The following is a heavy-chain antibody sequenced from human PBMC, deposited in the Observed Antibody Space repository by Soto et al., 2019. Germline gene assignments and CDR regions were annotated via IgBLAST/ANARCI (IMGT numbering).Heavy chain of an antibody. D-gene: IGHD3-10*01. CDR2: INHSGST. J-gene: IGHJ5*02. Sequence: SETLSLTCAVYGGSFSGYYWSWIRQPPGKGLEWIGEINHSGSTNYNPSLKSRVTISVDTSKNQFSLKLSSVTAADTAVYYCARGGWILWFGTGGTRTTKPYNWFDPWGQGTLVTVSS. CDR3: ARGGWILWFGTGGTRTTKPYNWFDP. CDR1: GGSFSGYY. V-gene: IGHV4-34*01.